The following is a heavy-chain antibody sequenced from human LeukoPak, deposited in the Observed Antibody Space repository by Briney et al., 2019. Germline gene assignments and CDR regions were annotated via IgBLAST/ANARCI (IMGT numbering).Heavy chain of an antibody. Sequence: GASVKVSCKAFGYTFTGYYMHWVRQAPGQGLEWMGWINPNSGGTNYAQKFQGRVTMTRDTSISTAYMELSRLRSDDTAVYHCARGCFRQQLESGPRDAFDIWGQGTMVTVSS. CDR3: ARGCFRQQLESGPRDAFDI. J-gene: IGHJ3*02. V-gene: IGHV1-2*02. D-gene: IGHD6-13*01. CDR2: INPNSGGT. CDR1: GYTFTGYY.